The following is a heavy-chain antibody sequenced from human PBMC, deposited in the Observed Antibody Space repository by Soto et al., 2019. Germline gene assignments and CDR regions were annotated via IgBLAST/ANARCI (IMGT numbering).Heavy chain of an antibody. CDR2: IGGYNGDT. Sequence: ASVKVSCKASGYTFTRYGISWVRQAPGQGLEWMGWIGGYNGDTNYAQKFQDRVSMTIDTSTGTAYMELSSLRSEDTDVYYCARGPWGSIYGMDVWGQGTTVTVSS. D-gene: IGHD3-16*01. V-gene: IGHV1-18*01. CDR1: GYTFTRYG. CDR3: ARGPWGSIYGMDV. J-gene: IGHJ6*02.